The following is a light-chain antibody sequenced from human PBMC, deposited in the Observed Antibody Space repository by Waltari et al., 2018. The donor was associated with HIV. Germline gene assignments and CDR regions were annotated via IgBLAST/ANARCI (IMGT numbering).Light chain of an antibody. Sequence: QSVFTQPPSVSAAPGQKVSFSCSGGTSNLGNNYFSWYQQLPGRAPRLLIYDKEKRPSGIPDRFSASKAGMSATLDITGLQIVDEADYYCGTWDSSLNLYVFGPGTTVAVL. CDR3: GTWDSSLNLYV. CDR2: DKE. J-gene: IGLJ1*01. V-gene: IGLV1-51*01. CDR1: TSNLGNNY.